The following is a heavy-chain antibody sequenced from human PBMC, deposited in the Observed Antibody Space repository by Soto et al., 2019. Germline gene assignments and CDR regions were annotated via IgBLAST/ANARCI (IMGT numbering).Heavy chain of an antibody. V-gene: IGHV4-31*03. CDR3: AISVFP. CDR1: GGSISSGGYY. Sequence: QVQLQESGPGLVKPSQTLSLTCTVSGGSISSGGYYWNWIRQHPGKGLEWIGYIYYIGSTYYNPSLKGRVTISLDMSKNQFSLEVSSVTAADTAVYYCAISVFPWGQGMLVTVSS. J-gene: IGHJ5*02. CDR2: IYYIGST.